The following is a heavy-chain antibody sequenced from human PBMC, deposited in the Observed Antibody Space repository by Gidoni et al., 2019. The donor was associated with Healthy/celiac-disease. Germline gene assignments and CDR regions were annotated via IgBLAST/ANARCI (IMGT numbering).Heavy chain of an antibody. Sequence: QVQLQESGPGLVKPSQTLSLTCTVSGGSISSGGYYWSWLRQHPGKVLEWIGYIYYSGSTYYNPSLKRRVTISVATSKNQFSLKLSSVTAADTAVYYCARETVWLRDYYYGMDVWGQGTTVTVSS. V-gene: IGHV4-31*03. CDR1: GGSISSGGYY. CDR3: ARETVWLRDYYYGMDV. J-gene: IGHJ6*02. D-gene: IGHD3-22*01. CDR2: IYYSGST.